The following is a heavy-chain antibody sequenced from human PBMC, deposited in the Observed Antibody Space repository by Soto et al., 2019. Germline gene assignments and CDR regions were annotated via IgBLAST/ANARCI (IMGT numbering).Heavy chain of an antibody. CDR1: GFTFSSYG. Sequence: QVQLVESGGGVVQPGRSLRLSCAASGFTFSSYGMHWVRQAPGKGLEWVAVISYDGSNKYYADSVKGRFTISRDNSKNTLYLQMNSLRAEDTAVYYCAKGDIVVVVAATRGNFDYWGQGTLVTVSS. CDR2: ISYDGSNK. J-gene: IGHJ4*02. V-gene: IGHV3-30*18. D-gene: IGHD2-15*01. CDR3: AKGDIVVVVAATRGNFDY.